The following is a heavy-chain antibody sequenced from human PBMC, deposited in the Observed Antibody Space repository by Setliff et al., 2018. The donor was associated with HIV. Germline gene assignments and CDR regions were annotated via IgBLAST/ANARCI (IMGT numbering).Heavy chain of an antibody. D-gene: IGHD6-13*01. Sequence: PSETLSLTCTVSGDSISSSYYYWGWIRQPPGKGLEWIGNIYYTGSTYYTPSLNSRFSISRENAKNSLYLQMNSLRAEDTAFYYCAREGGGAGAGNFDYWGQGTLVTVSS. CDR1: GDSISSSYYY. J-gene: IGHJ4*02. CDR3: AREGGGAGAGNFDY. CDR2: IYYTGST. V-gene: IGHV4-39*07.